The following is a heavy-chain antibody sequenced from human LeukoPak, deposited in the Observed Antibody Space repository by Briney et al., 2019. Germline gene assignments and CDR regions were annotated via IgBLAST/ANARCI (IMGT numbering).Heavy chain of an antibody. CDR3: ARKVPAASYYYGMDV. D-gene: IGHD2-2*01. J-gene: IGHJ6*02. CDR2: IYYSGST. V-gene: IGHV4-39*01. CDR1: GGSISSSSYY. Sequence: SETLSLTCTVSGGSISSSSYYWGWIRQPPGKGLEWIGSIYYSGSTYYNPSLKSRVTISVDTSKNQFSLKLSSVTAADTAVYYCARKVPAASYYYGMDVWGQGTTVTVSS.